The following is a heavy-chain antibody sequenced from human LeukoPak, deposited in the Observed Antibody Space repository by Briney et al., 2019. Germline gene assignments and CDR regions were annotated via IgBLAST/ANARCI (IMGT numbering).Heavy chain of an antibody. V-gene: IGHV4-30-4*01. CDR2: IYYSGST. CDR3: ARAGRILWFGELLS. Sequence: SQTLSLTCTVSGGSISSGDYYWCWIRQPPGKGLEWIGYIYYSGSTYYNPSLKSRVTISVDTSKNQFSLKLSSVTAADTAVYYCARAGRILWFGELLSWGQGTLVTVSS. J-gene: IGHJ4*02. CDR1: GGSISSGDYY. D-gene: IGHD3-10*01.